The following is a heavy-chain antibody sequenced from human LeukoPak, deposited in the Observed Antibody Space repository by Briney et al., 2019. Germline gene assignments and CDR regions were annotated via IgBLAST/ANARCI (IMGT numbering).Heavy chain of an antibody. CDR1: GDSVSNVTSA. D-gene: IGHD5-24*01. CDR2: TYYRSKWYI. V-gene: IGHV6-1*01. CDR3: ARDQMGFDP. Sequence: SQTLSLTCAISGDSVSNVTSAWDWVRQSPSRGLEWLGRTYYRSKWYIDYAVALKSRITINADTSKNQFSLQLNSVTPDDTAVYYCARDQMGFDPWGQGILVTVSS. J-gene: IGHJ5*02.